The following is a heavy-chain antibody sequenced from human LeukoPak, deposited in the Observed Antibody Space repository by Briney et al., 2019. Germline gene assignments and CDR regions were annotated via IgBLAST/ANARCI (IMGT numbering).Heavy chain of an antibody. CDR1: GGTFSTYA. Sequence: SVKVSCKASGGTFSTYAISWVRQAPGQGLEWMGEIIPFFGTANYAQKFQGRATITTDESTSTAYMELSSLRSEDTAMYYCARGGKSIHAFDIWGQGTMVTVSS. J-gene: IGHJ3*02. D-gene: IGHD3-16*01. CDR2: IIPFFGTA. V-gene: IGHV1-69*05. CDR3: ARGGKSIHAFDI.